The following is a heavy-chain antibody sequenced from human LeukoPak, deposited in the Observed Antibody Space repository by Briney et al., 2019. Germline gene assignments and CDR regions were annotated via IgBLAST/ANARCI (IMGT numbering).Heavy chain of an antibody. Sequence: GGSLRLSCAASGFTFSSYSMNWVRQAPGKGLEWVSYISSSSSTIYYADSVKGRFTISRDNAKNSLYLLMNSLRAEDTAVYYCATSGVVAATHDAFDIWGQGTMVTVSS. V-gene: IGHV3-48*01. CDR1: GFTFSSYS. D-gene: IGHD2-15*01. CDR3: ATSGVVAATHDAFDI. CDR2: ISSSSSTI. J-gene: IGHJ3*02.